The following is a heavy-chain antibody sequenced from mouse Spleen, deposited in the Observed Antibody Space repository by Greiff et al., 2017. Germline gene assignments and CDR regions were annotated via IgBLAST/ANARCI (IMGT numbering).Heavy chain of an antibody. CDR3: ASYDYDGGRYAMDY. J-gene: IGHJ4*01. CDR1: GYSLTNYN. D-gene: IGHD2-4*01. CDR2: INPNYGTT. Sequence: EVQLQQSGPELVKPGAPVKISCKASGYSLTNYNMNGGKQSNGKSLEWIGVINPNYGTTSYNQKFKGKATLTVDQSSSTAYMQLNSLTSEDSAVYYCASYDYDGGRYAMDYWGQGTSVTVSS. V-gene: IGHV1-39*01.